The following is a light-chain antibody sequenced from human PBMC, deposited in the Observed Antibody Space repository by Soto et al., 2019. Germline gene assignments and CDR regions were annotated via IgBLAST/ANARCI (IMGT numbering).Light chain of an antibody. Sequence: EIVLSKSPGTLSLSPGERATLSCRPSQTISGNYLAWYQQKPGQAPRLLINGAFSRATGIPARFSGSGSGTDFTLTISRLEPEDFAVYYCQQYGSSPPCTFGPGTKVDIK. CDR3: QQYGSSPPCT. CDR1: QTISGNY. V-gene: IGKV3-20*01. J-gene: IGKJ3*01. CDR2: GAF.